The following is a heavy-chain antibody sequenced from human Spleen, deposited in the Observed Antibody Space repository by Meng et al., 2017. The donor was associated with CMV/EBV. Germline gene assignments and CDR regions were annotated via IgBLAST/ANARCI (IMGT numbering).Heavy chain of an antibody. Sequence: ASVKVSCKASGYTFTSYDINWVRQAPGQGLEYMGWINPKSGGTNYAQRFQGRVTMTRDTSISTAYMELNRLRSDDTATYFCARGGSGTYWDNWFDSWGQGTLVTVSS. CDR3: ARGGSGTYWDNWFDS. J-gene: IGHJ5*01. D-gene: IGHD3-10*01. V-gene: IGHV1-2*02. CDR1: GYTFTSYD. CDR2: INPKSGGT.